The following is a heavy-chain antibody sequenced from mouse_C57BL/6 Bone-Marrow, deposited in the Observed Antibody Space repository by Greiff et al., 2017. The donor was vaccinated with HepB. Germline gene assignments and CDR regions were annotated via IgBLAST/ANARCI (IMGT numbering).Heavy chain of an antibody. V-gene: IGHV1-72*01. Sequence: VKQSCKASGYTFTSYWMHWVKQRPGRGLEWIGRIDPNSGGTKYNEKFKSKATLTVDKPSSTAYMQLSSLTSEDSAVYYCARSPIYDGYYFDYWGQGTTLTVSS. CDR2: IDPNSGGT. J-gene: IGHJ2*01. D-gene: IGHD2-3*01. CDR3: ARSPIYDGYYFDY. CDR1: GYTFTSYW.